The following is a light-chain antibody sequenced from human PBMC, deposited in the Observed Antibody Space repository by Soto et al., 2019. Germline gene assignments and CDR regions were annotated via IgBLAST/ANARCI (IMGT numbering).Light chain of an antibody. CDR1: PSVTNY. J-gene: IGKJ5*01. Sequence: EIVLTQSPATLSLSPGERATLSCRASPSVTNYLAWYQQKPGQPPRLLIYGAFNRAAGIPARFSGSGSGTDFTLTISSLEPEDSAVYYCQQRNIWPPVTFGQGPRLEL. V-gene: IGKV3-11*01. CDR3: QQRNIWPPVT. CDR2: GAF.